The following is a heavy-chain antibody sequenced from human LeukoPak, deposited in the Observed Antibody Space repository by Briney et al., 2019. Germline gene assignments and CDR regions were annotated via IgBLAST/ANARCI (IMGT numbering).Heavy chain of an antibody. V-gene: IGHV4-39*07. CDR1: GGSISSSSYY. CDR2: IYYSGST. J-gene: IGHJ4*02. D-gene: IGHD3-3*01. Sequence: SETLSLTCTVSGGSISSSSYYWGWIRQPPGKGLEWIGSIYYSGSTYYNPSLKSRVTISVDTSKNQFSLKLSSVTAADTAEYYCARGGGYYFDYWGQGILVSVSS. CDR3: ARGGGYYFDY.